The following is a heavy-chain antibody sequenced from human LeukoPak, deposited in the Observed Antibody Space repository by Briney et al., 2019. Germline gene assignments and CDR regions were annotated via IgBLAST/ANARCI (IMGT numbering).Heavy chain of an antibody. CDR1: GGSISSSSYY. Sequence: SETLSPTCTVSGGSISSSSYYWGWIRQPPGKGLEWIGSIYYSGSTYYNPSLKSRVTISVDTSKNQFSLKLSSVTAADTAVYYCARAYDYVWGSYRTPFDYWGQGTLVTVSS. J-gene: IGHJ4*02. V-gene: IGHV4-39*01. D-gene: IGHD3-16*02. CDR2: IYYSGST. CDR3: ARAYDYVWGSYRTPFDY.